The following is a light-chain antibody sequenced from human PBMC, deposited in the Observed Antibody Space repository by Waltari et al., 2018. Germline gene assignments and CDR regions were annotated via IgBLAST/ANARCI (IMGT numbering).Light chain of an antibody. CDR2: EVY. V-gene: IGLV2-23*02. CDR3: CSYAGSGIYV. Sequence: QSALPQPASVSGSPGQSITISCTGTNSDVGSYDLISWHQQYPGKAPKLIIYEVYKRPSEGSNRFSGSKSGNTASLTISGLQADDEADYYCCSYAGSGIYVFGTGSQVTVL. CDR1: NSDVGSYDL. J-gene: IGLJ1*01.